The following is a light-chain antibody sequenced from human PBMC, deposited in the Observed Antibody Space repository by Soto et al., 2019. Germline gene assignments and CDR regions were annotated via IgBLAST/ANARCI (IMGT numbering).Light chain of an antibody. CDR3: QQDYNLPALT. Sequence: EIVMTQSPATLSLSPGERATLFCRASQSVSSSYLSWYQQKPGQAPRLLIYGASTRATGIPARFSGSGSGTDFTLTISSLQPEDFAVYYCQQDYNLPALTFGGGTKVEIK. V-gene: IGKV3D-7*01. CDR2: GAS. CDR1: QSVSSSY. J-gene: IGKJ4*01.